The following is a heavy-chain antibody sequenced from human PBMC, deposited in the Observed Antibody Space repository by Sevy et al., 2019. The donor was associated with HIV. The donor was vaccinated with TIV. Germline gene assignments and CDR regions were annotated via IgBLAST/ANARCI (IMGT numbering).Heavy chain of an antibody. CDR3: VSLFLSYRSGWSYFDY. Sequence: GGSLRLSCAISGFTVNDKYIIWVRQAPGKGLEWVSVIFSSGSTYYADSAKGRFTISRDNSKNNVYLQMNSLRPEDTAVYYCVSLFLSYRSGWSYFDYWGQGTLVTVSS. CDR1: GFTVNDKY. J-gene: IGHJ4*02. D-gene: IGHD6-19*01. CDR2: IFSSGST. V-gene: IGHV3-66*02.